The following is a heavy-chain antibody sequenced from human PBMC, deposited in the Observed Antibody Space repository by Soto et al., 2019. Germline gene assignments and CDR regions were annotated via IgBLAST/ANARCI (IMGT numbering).Heavy chain of an antibody. CDR3: AILDSSTWYTGYYFDY. J-gene: IGHJ4*02. D-gene: IGHD6-13*01. V-gene: IGHV3-23*01. CDR2: FSDGGSNA. Sequence: EVQLLKSGGGLVQPGGSLRLSCAASGFSFSSYAMNWVRQAPGKGLECVSAFSDGGSNAYYTDSVKGRFTISRDNSKNTVFLQMNSLRAEDTAVYYCAILDSSTWYTGYYFDYWGQGTLVTVSS. CDR1: GFSFSSYA.